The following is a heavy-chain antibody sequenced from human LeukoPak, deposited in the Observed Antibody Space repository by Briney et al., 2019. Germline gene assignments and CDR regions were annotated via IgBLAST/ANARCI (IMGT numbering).Heavy chain of an antibody. Sequence: PSETLSLTRTVSGGSISSRTYYWGWIRQPPGKGLEWIASMYYTGNTYYNPSLKSRVTISVDTSKNQFSLKLSSVTAADTAVYYCVTFIAVAGYVDYWGQGTLVTVSS. D-gene: IGHD6-19*01. V-gene: IGHV4-39*01. CDR2: MYYTGNT. J-gene: IGHJ4*02. CDR3: VTFIAVAGYVDY. CDR1: GGSISSRTYY.